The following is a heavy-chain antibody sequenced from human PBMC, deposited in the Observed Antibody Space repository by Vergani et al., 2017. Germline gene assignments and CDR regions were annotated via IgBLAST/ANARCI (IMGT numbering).Heavy chain of an antibody. V-gene: IGHV3-7*01. J-gene: IGHJ6*03. Sequence: EVQLVESGGGLVQPGGSLRLSCAASGFTFSSYWMSWVRQAPGKGLEWVANIKEDGSEKYYVDSVKGRFTISRDNAKKSLYLQMDSLRAEDTAVYYCSSAKEGYGSGYYYYYYMDVWGKGTTVTVSS. CDR3: SSAKEGYGSGYYYYYYMDV. CDR1: GFTFSSYW. CDR2: IKEDGSEK. D-gene: IGHD3-10*01.